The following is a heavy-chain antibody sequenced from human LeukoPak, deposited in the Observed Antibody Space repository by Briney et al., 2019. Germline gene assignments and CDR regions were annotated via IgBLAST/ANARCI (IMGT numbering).Heavy chain of an antibody. CDR3: ATWGLAAAGTNCY. V-gene: IGHV3-21*01. J-gene: IGHJ4*02. CDR1: GFTFSTYS. Sequence: GGSLRLSCTASGFTFSTYSMHWVRQAPGKGLEWVSYITGSSSYIHYTDSVKGRLTISRDNAKNSLYLQMNSLRAEDTAMYSCATWGLAAAGTNCYWGQGTLVTVSS. CDR2: ITGSSSYI. D-gene: IGHD6-13*01.